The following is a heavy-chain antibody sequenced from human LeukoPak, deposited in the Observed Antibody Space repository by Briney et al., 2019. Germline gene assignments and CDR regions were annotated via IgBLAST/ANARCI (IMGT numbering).Heavy chain of an antibody. CDR3: ARDLGQKTVGYYFDS. CDR2: IDPSGGRA. Sequence: GASVKVSCKASEYTFTSYYIHWVRQAPGQGLEWMGLIDPSGGRARYSQKFQGRVTMSRDMSTTTVYMELSSLRSEDTAVYYCARDLGQKTVGYYFDSWGQGTLVTVSS. CDR1: EYTFTSYY. D-gene: IGHD2-15*01. V-gene: IGHV1-46*01. J-gene: IGHJ4*02.